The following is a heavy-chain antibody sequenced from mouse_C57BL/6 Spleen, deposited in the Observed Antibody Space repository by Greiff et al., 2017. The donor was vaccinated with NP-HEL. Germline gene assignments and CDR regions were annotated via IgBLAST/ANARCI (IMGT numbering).Heavy chain of an antibody. D-gene: IGHD1-1*01. CDR3: AKYGSLPGAMDY. CDR2: IYPGGGYT. V-gene: IGHV1-63*01. J-gene: IGHJ4*01. Sequence: QVQLQQSGAELVRPGTSVKMSCKASGYTFTNYWIGWAKQRPGHGLEWIGDIYPGGGYTNYNEKFKGKATLTADKSSSTAYMQFSSLTSEDSASYYCAKYGSLPGAMDYWGQGTSVTVSS. CDR1: GYTFTNYW.